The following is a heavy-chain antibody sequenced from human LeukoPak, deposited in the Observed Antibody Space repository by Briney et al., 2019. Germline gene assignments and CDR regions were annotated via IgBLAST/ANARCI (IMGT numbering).Heavy chain of an antibody. V-gene: IGHV3-23*01. D-gene: IGHD1-14*01. CDR1: GFTFSSYG. J-gene: IGHJ6*03. CDR2: ISGVGGTT. CDR3: ARVAENRYYYYYYMDV. Sequence: GGSLRLSCAASGFTFSSYGMSWVRQAPGKGLEWVSTISGVGGTTYDADSVEGRFTISRDNSKNTLYLQMNSLRAEDTAFYYCARVAENRYYYYYYMDVWGKGTTVTVSS.